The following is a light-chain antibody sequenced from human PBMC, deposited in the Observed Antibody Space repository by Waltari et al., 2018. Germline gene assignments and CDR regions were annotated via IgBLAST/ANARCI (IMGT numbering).Light chain of an antibody. V-gene: IGKV2-30*02. CDR3: LQSSHLPLT. Sequence: DAVMTQSPLSLPVTLGQPASISCSSSQSLVHTDGKTYLNWFHQRPGQSPRRLLYKVSNGDSGVTDRCSGSGSGTVYTLKISSAEAEDGGVYFCLQSSHLPLTFGQGTKVEIK. CDR2: KVS. CDR1: QSLVHTDGKTY. J-gene: IGKJ1*01.